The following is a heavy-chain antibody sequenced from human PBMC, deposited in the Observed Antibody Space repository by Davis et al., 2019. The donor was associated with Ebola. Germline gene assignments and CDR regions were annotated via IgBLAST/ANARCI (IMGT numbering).Heavy chain of an antibody. CDR1: GFTFSSYG. Sequence: GGSLRLSCAASGFTFSSYGMHWVRQAPGKGLEWVAVIWYDGSNKYYADSVKGRFTISRDNAKNSLYLQMNSLRAEDTAVYYCAYGLYYYYGMDVWGQGTTVTVSS. J-gene: IGHJ6*02. V-gene: IGHV3-33*03. CDR2: IWYDGSNK. D-gene: IGHD4-17*01. CDR3: AYGLYYYYGMDV.